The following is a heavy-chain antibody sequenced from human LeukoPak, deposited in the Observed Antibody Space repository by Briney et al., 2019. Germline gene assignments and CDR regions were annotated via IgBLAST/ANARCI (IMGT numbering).Heavy chain of an antibody. CDR3: AKDGGLWVSAHWGDS. V-gene: IGHV3-23*01. Sequence: PGGSLRLSCAASGFTFSSYTMNWVRQAPGKGLEWVSSFGGNGGNTYYADSVRGRFTISRDNSKNTLYLQMNSLRAEDTAVYYCAKDGGLWVSAHWGDSWGRGTLVTVSS. CDR2: FGGNGGNT. CDR1: GFTFSSYT. D-gene: IGHD7-27*01. J-gene: IGHJ4*02.